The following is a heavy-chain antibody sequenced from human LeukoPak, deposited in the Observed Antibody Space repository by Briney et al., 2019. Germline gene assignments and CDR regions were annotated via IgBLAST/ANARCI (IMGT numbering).Heavy chain of an antibody. Sequence: GGSLRLSCAASGLPFSRHDMRWVRQATGKGLVWVSAISGSGGRKYHADSVKGRFTLSRDNSKNTLSLKKNSLRAEDTAVYYCAKDAGGLTSDAFDIWGQRTMVTVSS. J-gene: IGHJ3*02. D-gene: IGHD1-14*01. CDR2: ISGSGGRK. CDR1: GLPFSRHD. V-gene: IGHV3-23*01. CDR3: AKDAGGLTSDAFDI.